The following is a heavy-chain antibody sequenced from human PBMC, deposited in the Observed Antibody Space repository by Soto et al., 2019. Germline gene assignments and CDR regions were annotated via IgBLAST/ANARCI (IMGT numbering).Heavy chain of an antibody. V-gene: IGHV1-46*01. CDR3: ERDGHQFDFDY. CDR1: GYTFTTFY. J-gene: IGHJ4*02. Sequence: QVQLLQSGPEVKKPGASVKVSCKTSGYTFTTFYVHWVRQAPGQGLEWMGRIHPGGGQTIYSQKFQDRVAVSRDTSTNTVYMELSNLRSDDTAIYYCERDGHQFDFDYWGQGTLVTVSS. D-gene: IGHD2-2*01. CDR2: IHPGGGQT.